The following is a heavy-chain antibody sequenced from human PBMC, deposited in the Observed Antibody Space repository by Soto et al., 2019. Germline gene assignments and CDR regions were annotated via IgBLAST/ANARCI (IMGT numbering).Heavy chain of an antibody. Sequence: SETLSLICTVSGDSISTDYWSWIRQSPGKGLEWIGFIYYGGSTNYNPSLKSRVTISVDTPKNQFSLKLSSVTAADTAVYYCAKNWNWGSLVHWGQGTLVTVS. D-gene: IGHD7-27*01. V-gene: IGHV4-59*08. CDR3: AKNWNWGSLVH. CDR2: IYYGGST. J-gene: IGHJ4*02. CDR1: GDSISTDY.